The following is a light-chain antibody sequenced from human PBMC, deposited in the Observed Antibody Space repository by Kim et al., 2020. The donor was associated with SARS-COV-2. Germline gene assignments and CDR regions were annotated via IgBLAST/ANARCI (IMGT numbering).Light chain of an antibody. Sequence: SLSPGERAPLSCKASQSVGNYLAWYQQKPGQAPRLLIYAASNRATGIPARFSGSGSGTDFTLTISSLEPEDFVLYYCHQRRDWPNTFGQGTKLEIK. V-gene: IGKV3-11*01. CDR2: AAS. CDR1: QSVGNY. J-gene: IGKJ2*01. CDR3: HQRRDWPNT.